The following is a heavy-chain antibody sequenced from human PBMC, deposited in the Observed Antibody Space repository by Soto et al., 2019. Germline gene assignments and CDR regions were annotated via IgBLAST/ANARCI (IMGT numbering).Heavy chain of an antibody. D-gene: IGHD3-3*01. CDR3: ARGAYYDFWSGYYPLFDY. CDR1: GFTFSSYW. CDR2: IKQDGSEK. Sequence: LRLSCAVSGFTFSSYWMSWVRQAPGKGLEWVANIKQDGSEKYYVDSVKGRFTISRDNAKNSLYLQMNSLRAEDTAVYYCARGAYYDFWSGYYPLFDYWGQGTLVTVSS. V-gene: IGHV3-7*03. J-gene: IGHJ4*02.